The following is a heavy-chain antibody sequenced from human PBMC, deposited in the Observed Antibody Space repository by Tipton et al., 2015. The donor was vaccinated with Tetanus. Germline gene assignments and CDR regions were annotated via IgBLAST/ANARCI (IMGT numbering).Heavy chain of an antibody. CDR2: IYSGGTT. D-gene: IGHD4-17*01. CDR1: GFTFTSYS. J-gene: IGHJ4*02. V-gene: IGHV3-53*01. CDR3: TRTISNDYVAA. Sequence: SLRLSCAASGFTFTSYSMNWVRQAPGEGLEWVSIIYSGGTTYYADSVKGRFTISRDNSRNTLYLQMSSLRVEDTAVYYCTRTISNDYVAAWGQGTLVTVSS.